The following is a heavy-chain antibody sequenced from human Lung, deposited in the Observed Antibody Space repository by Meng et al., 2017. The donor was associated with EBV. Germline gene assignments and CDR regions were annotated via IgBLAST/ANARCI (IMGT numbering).Heavy chain of an antibody. Sequence: QITLKESGPTLVKPTQTLTLTCTFSGFSLSTSEVGVGWIRQPPGKALEWLAVIYWDDDKRYSPSLKSRLTITKDTSKNQVVLTLTNMDPVDTATYYCALFTRSWFDTWGQGTLVTVSS. CDR2: IYWDDDK. CDR3: ALFTRSWFDT. V-gene: IGHV2-5*02. J-gene: IGHJ5*02. CDR1: GFSLSTSEVG. D-gene: IGHD2-2*01.